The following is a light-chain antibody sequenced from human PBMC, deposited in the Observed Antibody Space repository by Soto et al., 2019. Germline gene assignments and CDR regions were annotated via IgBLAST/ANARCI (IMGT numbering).Light chain of an antibody. J-gene: IGKJ4*01. CDR3: QQTYNTVT. CDR1: QSVSRF. CDR2: GAS. V-gene: IGKV1-39*01. Sequence: DIQMTQSPSSLSASVGDRVTITCRASQSVSRFLNWYQQKPGKAPKLLIYGASSLQTGVPSRFSGGGSGTDFTLTISSLQPEDFATYYCQQTYNTVTFGGGTRVRIK.